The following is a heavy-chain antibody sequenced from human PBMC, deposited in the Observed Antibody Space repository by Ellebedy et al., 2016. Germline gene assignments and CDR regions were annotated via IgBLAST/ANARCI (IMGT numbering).Heavy chain of an antibody. D-gene: IGHD3-22*01. CDR3: AKDYYNSSGYPDY. J-gene: IGHJ4*02. Sequence: GGSLRLSXVASGFTFRSYGMHWVRQAPGKGLEWVAVISYDGSDEQYADSVKGRFTISRENSMIALYLQMNSLRAEDTAVYYCAKDYYNSSGYPDYWGQGTLVTVSS. V-gene: IGHV3-30*18. CDR1: GFTFRSYG. CDR2: ISYDGSDE.